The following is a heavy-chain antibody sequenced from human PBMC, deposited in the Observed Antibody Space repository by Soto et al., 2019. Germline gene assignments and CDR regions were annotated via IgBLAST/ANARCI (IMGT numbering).Heavy chain of an antibody. D-gene: IGHD4-17*01. J-gene: IGHJ6*03. V-gene: IGHV1-3*01. CDR3: ARDILMTTVTTRVGYYYMDV. Sequence: GASVKVSCKASGYTFTSYAMHWVRQAPGQRLEWMGWINAGNGNTKYSQKFQGRVTITRDTSASTAYMELSSLRSEDTAVYYCARDILMTTVTTRVGYYYMDVWGKGTRVTVSS. CDR1: GYTFTSYA. CDR2: INAGNGNT.